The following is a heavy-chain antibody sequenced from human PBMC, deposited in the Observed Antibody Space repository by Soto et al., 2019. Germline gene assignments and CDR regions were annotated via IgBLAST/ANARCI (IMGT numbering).Heavy chain of an antibody. V-gene: IGHV4-59*01. CDR3: ALGGYNYGRPFDC. D-gene: IGHD5-18*01. CDR1: GASTSNYH. J-gene: IGHJ4*02. CDR2: VYHRGTT. Sequence: PSETLSLTCSVSGASTSNYHYSWIRQSPGKGLEWIGYVYHRGTTYYTPSLKSRVNMSVDTSTNEFYLNLKSVTAADTAVYYGALGGYNYGRPFDCWGQGTLVTVSS.